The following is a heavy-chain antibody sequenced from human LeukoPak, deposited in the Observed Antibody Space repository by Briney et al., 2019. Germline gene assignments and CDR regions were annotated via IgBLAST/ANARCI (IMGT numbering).Heavy chain of an antibody. J-gene: IGHJ4*02. CDR1: GGSIGSYY. V-gene: IGHV4-59*08. D-gene: IGHD1-26*01. CDR3: ARIKWELPGGFDY. Sequence: SETLSLTCTVSGGSIGSYYWSWIRQPLGKGLEWIGYIYYSGSTNYNPSLKSRVTISVDTSKNQFSLKLSSLTAADTAVYYCARIKWELPGGFDYWGQGTLVTVSS. CDR2: IYYSGST.